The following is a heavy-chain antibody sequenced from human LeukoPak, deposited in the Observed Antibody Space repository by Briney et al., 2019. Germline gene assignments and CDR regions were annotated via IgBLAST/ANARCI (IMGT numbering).Heavy chain of an antibody. D-gene: IGHD5-18*01. Sequence: SVKVSCKASGYTFTGYYMHWVRQAPGQGLEWMGRIIPIFGTANYAQKFQGRVTITTDESTSTAYMELSSLRSEDTAVYYCAINRGTAMVRGIFDYWGQGTLVTVSS. V-gene: IGHV1-69*05. CDR3: AINRGTAMVRGIFDY. CDR2: IIPIFGTA. J-gene: IGHJ4*02. CDR1: GYTFTGYY.